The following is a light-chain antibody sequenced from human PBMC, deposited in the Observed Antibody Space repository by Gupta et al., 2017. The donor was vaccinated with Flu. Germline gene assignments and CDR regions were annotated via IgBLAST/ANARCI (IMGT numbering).Light chain of an antibody. CDR3: SSYTDSNTLV. V-gene: IGLV2-14*01. Sequence: QSALTQPASVSGSPGQSITISCTGTSSDVGGYDSVSCYQQHPGEPPKFMIYDVSKRPAGVSSRFSGSKSGNTASLTISGLQDEEEADYYCSSYTDSNTLVFGGGTKLTVL. CDR1: SSDVGGYDS. CDR2: DVS. J-gene: IGLJ2*01.